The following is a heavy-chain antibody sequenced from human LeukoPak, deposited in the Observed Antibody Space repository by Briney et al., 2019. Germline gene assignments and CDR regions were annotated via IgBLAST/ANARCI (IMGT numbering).Heavy chain of an antibody. V-gene: IGHV3-48*01. CDR1: GFTFSSYS. D-gene: IGHD3-3*01. Sequence: GGSLRLSCAASGFTFSSYSMNWVRQAPGKGLEWVSYISSSSSTIYYADSVKGRFTISRDNAKNSLYLQMNSLRAEDTAVYYCASPSKSGAGNFDYWGQGTLVTVSS. CDR2: ISSSSSTI. CDR3: ASPSKSGAGNFDY. J-gene: IGHJ4*02.